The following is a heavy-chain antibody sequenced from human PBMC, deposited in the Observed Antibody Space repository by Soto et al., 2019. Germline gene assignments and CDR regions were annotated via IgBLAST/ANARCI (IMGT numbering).Heavy chain of an antibody. D-gene: IGHD6-19*01. CDR3: ARGGSSGWYEGRAFDI. CDR2: ISSSGSTI. Sequence: GGSLRLSCAASGFTFSDYYMSWIRQAPGKGLEWVSYISSSGSTIYYADSVKGRFTISKDNAKNSLYLQMNSLRAEDTAVYYCARGGSSGWYEGRAFDIWGQGTMVTVSS. V-gene: IGHV3-11*01. CDR1: GFTFSDYY. J-gene: IGHJ3*02.